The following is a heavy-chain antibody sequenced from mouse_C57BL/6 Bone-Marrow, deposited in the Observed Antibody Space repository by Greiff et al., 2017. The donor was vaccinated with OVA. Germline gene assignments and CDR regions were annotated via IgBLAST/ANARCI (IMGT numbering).Heavy chain of an antibody. Sequence: EVQGVESGGDLVKPGGSLKLSCAASGFTFSSYGMSWVRQTPDKRLEWVATISSGGSYTYYPDSVKGRFTISRDNAKNTLYLQMSSLKSEDTAMYYWARGDYCGSSYYAMDYWGQGTSVTVSS. D-gene: IGHD1-1*01. CDR2: ISSGGSYT. J-gene: IGHJ4*01. V-gene: IGHV5-6*01. CDR1: GFTFSSYG. CDR3: ARGDYCGSSYYAMDY.